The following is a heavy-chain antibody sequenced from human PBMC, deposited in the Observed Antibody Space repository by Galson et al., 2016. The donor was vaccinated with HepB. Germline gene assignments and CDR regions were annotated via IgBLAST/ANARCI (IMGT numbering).Heavy chain of an antibody. CDR3: ARDGMHSSTDFWTGYPDY. V-gene: IGHV3-30*03. CDR1: GFTFSAYG. D-gene: IGHD3/OR15-3a*01. J-gene: IGHJ4*02. Sequence: SLRLSCAASGFTFSAYGMHWVRQAPGKGLEWVAALSYDEKDTYYTESVKGRFTISRDNSKTTLYLQMNNLRAEDTAVYYCARDGMHSSTDFWTGYPDYWGQGILVTVSS. CDR2: LSYDEKDT.